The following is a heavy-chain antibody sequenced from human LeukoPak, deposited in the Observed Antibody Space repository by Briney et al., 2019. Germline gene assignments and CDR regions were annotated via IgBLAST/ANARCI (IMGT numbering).Heavy chain of an antibody. J-gene: IGHJ3*02. CDR3: ARADYYDSSGYYEGDAFDI. CDR1: GGSISSSSYY. D-gene: IGHD3-22*01. V-gene: IGHV4-39*07. Sequence: PSETLSLTCTVSGGSISSSSYYWGWIRQPPGKGLEWIGSIYYSGSTYYNPSLKSRVTISVDTSKNQFSLKLSSVTAADTAVYYCARADYYDSSGYYEGDAFDIWGQGTMVTVSS. CDR2: IYYSGST.